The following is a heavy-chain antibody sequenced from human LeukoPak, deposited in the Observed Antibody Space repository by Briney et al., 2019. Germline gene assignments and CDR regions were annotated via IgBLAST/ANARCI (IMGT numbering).Heavy chain of an antibody. CDR3: AGLFSKNYGSGSYSDY. CDR1: GGSISSYY. D-gene: IGHD3-10*01. J-gene: IGHJ4*02. V-gene: IGHV4-59*01. CDR2: IYYSGST. Sequence: PSETLSLTCTVSGGSISSYYWSWIRQPPGKGLEWIGYIYYSGSTNYNPSLKSRVTISVDTSKNQFSLKLSSVTAADTAVYYCAGLFSKNYGSGSYSDYWGQGTLVTVSS.